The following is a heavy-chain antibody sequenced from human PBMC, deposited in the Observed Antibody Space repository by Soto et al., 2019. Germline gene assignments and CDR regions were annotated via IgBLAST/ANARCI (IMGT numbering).Heavy chain of an antibody. CDR2: INAGNGNT. J-gene: IGHJ4*02. CDR1: GYTFTSYA. Sequence: ASVKVSCKASGYTFTSYAMHWVRQAPGQRLEWMGWINAGNGNTKYSQKFQGRVTITRDTSASTAYMELSSLRSEDTAVYYCASERPLRWTWIQLWSPSHYFDYWGQGTLVTVSS. CDR3: ASERPLRWTWIQLWSPSHYFDY. D-gene: IGHD5-18*01. V-gene: IGHV1-3*01.